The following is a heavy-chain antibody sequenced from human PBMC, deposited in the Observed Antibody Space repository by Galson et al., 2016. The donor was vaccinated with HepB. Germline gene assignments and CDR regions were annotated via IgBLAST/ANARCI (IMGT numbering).Heavy chain of an antibody. Sequence: QSGAAVKKPGESLKISCKGSGYSFTSYWIGWVRQMPGKGLEWMGLIDPGDSDTKYSQPFEGQVTFSADKSISTAYLQWRSLKASDTAVYFCAIQYYFDPTGYYPYDYWSQGTLVTVST. CDR2: IDPGDSDT. D-gene: IGHD3-22*01. CDR3: AIQYYFDPTGYYPYDY. CDR1: GYSFTSYW. V-gene: IGHV5-51*01. J-gene: IGHJ4*02.